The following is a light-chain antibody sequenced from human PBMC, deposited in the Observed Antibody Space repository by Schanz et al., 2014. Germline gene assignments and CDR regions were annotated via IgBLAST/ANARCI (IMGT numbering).Light chain of an antibody. CDR1: SSDVGGYNY. V-gene: IGLV2-8*01. CDR2: EVT. Sequence: QSALTQPPSASGSPGQSVTISCTGTSSDVGGYNYVSWYQQHPGKAPKVMIYEVTKRPSGVPDRFSGSKSGTSASLAITGLQAEDEADYYCQSYDNSLSGVIFGGGTKVTVL. CDR3: QSYDNSLSGVI. J-gene: IGLJ2*01.